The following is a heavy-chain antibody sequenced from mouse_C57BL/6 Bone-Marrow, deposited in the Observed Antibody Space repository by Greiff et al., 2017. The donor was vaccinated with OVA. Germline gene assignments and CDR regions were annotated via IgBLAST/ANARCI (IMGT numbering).Heavy chain of an antibody. CDR1: GYTFTSYW. CDR3: AAGGYYYGSSRYYAMDY. J-gene: IGHJ4*01. V-gene: IGHV1-64*01. D-gene: IGHD1-1*01. CDR2: IHPNSGST. Sequence: VQLQQPGAELVMPGASVKLSCKASGYTFTSYWMHWVKQRPGQGLEWIGMIHPNSGSTNYNEKFKSKATLTVDKSSSTAYMQLSSLTSEDSAVYYCAAGGYYYGSSRYYAMDYWGQGTSVTVSS.